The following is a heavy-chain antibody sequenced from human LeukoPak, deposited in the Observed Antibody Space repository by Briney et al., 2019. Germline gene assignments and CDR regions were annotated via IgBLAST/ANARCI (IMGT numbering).Heavy chain of an antibody. Sequence: GGSLRLSCAASGFTFSSYAMHWVRQAPGKGLEWVAVISYDESNKYYADSVKGRFTISRDNSKNTLYLQMNSLRAEDTAVYYCAREGIAAVSYGYFDYWGQGTLVTVSS. D-gene: IGHD6-13*01. CDR1: GFTFSSYA. CDR3: AREGIAAVSYGYFDY. V-gene: IGHV3-30-3*01. CDR2: ISYDESNK. J-gene: IGHJ4*02.